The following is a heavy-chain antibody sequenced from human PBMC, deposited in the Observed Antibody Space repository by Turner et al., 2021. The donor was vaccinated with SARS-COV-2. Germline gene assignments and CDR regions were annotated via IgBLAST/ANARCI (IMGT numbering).Heavy chain of an antibody. V-gene: IGHV3-33*01. Sequence: QVQLVESGGGVVQPGRSLRLSCAASGFTFSSYGMHWVRQGPGKGLEGVAIILYDGSNKYYAEPGKGRFTISRENSKNTLDLQMNSLRAQETAVYYCAREHPPSSWQTYYFDFWGQGTLVTVSS. CDR2: ILYDGSNK. D-gene: IGHD6-13*01. J-gene: IGHJ4*02. CDR3: AREHPPSSWQTYYFDF. CDR1: GFTFSSYG.